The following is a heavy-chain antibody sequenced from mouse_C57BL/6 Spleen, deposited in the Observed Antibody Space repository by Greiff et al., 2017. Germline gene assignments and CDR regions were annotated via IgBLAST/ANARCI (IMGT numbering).Heavy chain of an antibody. Sequence: VQLQQSGPGLVKPSQSLSLTCSVTGYSITSGYYWNWIRQFPGNKLEWMGYISYDGSNNYNPSLKNRISITRDTSKNQFFLKLNSVTTEDTATYYCARSTTVYFDVWGTGTTVTVSS. D-gene: IGHD1-1*01. CDR2: ISYDGSN. V-gene: IGHV3-6*01. CDR1: GYSITSGYY. CDR3: ARSTTVYFDV. J-gene: IGHJ1*03.